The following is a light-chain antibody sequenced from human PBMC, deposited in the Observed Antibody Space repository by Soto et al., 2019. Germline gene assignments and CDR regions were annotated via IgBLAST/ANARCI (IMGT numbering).Light chain of an antibody. V-gene: IGKV2-28*01. Sequence: DIVMTQSPLSLPVTPGEPASISCRSSQSLLHSNGYNYLDWYLQKPGQSPQLLIYLGSNRASGVPDRFSGSGSGTDFTLKLSRVEAEDVGVYYCMQALQTPRAFGQGTKVEIK. CDR1: QSLLHSNGYNY. CDR3: MQALQTPRA. CDR2: LGS. J-gene: IGKJ1*01.